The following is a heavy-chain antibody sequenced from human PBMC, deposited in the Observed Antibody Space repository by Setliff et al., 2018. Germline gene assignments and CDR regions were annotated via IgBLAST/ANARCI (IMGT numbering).Heavy chain of an antibody. CDR1: GGSFSGYY. D-gene: IGHD2-2*01. Sequence: SETLSLTCAVYGGSFSGYYWSWIRQPPGKGLEWIGEINHRGSTNYNPSLKSRVTISVDTSKNQFSLTLSFVTAADTAVYYCSRGPGDCISTSCYPSANFYYYMDVWGKGATVTVSS. CDR2: INHRGST. J-gene: IGHJ6*03. CDR3: SRGPGDCISTSCYPSANFYYYMDV. V-gene: IGHV4-34*01.